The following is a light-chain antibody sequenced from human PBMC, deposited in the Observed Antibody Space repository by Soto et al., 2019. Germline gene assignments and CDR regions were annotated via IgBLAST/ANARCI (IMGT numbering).Light chain of an antibody. J-gene: IGLJ3*02. Sequence: QSALTQPASVSGSPGQSITISCTGTSSDIGDYNYVSWYQQHPGKAPKLIIFEVGDRPSGVSNRFSGSKSGYTASLTISGLQAEDEADYYCSSHTSTSTWVFGAGTKGTVL. CDR1: SSDIGDYNY. V-gene: IGLV2-14*01. CDR2: EVG. CDR3: SSHTSTSTWV.